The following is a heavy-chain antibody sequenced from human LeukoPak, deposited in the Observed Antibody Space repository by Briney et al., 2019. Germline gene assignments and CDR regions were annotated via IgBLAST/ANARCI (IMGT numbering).Heavy chain of an antibody. CDR3: ATIGAQTFDI. V-gene: IGHV3-7*01. D-gene: IGHD4/OR15-4a*01. CDR2: IKPDGIDK. J-gene: IGHJ3*02. Sequence: GGSLRLSCVGSGFTFRNHWVNWVRQSPRKGLEWVANIKPDGIDKYYVDSARGRFTVSRDNAKNSAFLQMNSLRAEDTAIYYCATIGAQTFDIWGQGTLVSVSS. CDR1: GFTFRNHW.